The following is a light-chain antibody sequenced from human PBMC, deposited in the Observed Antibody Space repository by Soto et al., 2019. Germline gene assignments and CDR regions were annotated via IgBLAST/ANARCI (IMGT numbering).Light chain of an antibody. CDR1: QSINRW. CDR3: QEYHTYSWA. V-gene: IGKV1-5*01. Sequence: DIQMSQSPSSLSASVGDSVTITCRASQSINRWLAWYQQKPGRAPKLLIYDASSLQSGVPSRFSGSGSGTEFALTISSLQPDDFAHYLCQEYHTYSWAFGQGTKVEIK. CDR2: DAS. J-gene: IGKJ1*01.